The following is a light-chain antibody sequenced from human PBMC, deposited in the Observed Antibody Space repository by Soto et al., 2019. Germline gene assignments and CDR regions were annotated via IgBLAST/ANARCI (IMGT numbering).Light chain of an antibody. Sequence: DIQMTQSPSSLSASVGDRVTITCRASQGINNCLAWFQQKPGEAPKSLIYGTSTLQSGVPSKFSGSGSGTEFTLTISSLQPEDFATYYCQQYNTFPLTFGGGTKVDIK. CDR2: GTS. J-gene: IGKJ4*01. CDR1: QGINNC. V-gene: IGKV1-16*02. CDR3: QQYNTFPLT.